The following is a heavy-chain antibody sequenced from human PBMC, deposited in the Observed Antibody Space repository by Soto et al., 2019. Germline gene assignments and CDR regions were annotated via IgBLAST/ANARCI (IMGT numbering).Heavy chain of an antibody. J-gene: IGHJ6*02. CDR1: GGSFSGYY. V-gene: IGHV4-34*01. CDR3: ARGYYYGIDV. Sequence: PSETLSLTCGVYGGSFSGYYWSWIRQPPGKGLEWIGEINHSGSTHYNPSLKSRVTISVDTSKNQFSLKLSSVTAADTAVYYCARGYYYGIDVWGQGTTVTVSS. CDR2: INHSGST.